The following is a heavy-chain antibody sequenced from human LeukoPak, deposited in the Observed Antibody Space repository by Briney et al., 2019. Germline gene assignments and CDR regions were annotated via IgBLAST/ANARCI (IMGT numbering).Heavy chain of an antibody. CDR1: GFTFDNDA. CDR3: AGGSTGHNYAFDC. J-gene: IGHJ5*01. CDR2: ITASGAST. D-gene: IGHD5-18*01. Sequence: GGSLRLSCAASGFTFDNDAMTWVRQAPGKGLEWVSSITASGASTYYADSVKGRFTISRDNSKNTLYLQMNSLRAEDTAVYHCAGGSTGHNYAFDCWGQGTLLTVSS. V-gene: IGHV3-23*01.